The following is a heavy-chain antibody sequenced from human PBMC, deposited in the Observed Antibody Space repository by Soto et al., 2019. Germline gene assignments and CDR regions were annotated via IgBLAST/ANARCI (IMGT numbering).Heavy chain of an antibody. CDR1: GGSISSYY. J-gene: IGHJ2*01. CDR2: IYYSGST. Sequence: QVQLQESGPGLVKPSETLSLTCTVSGGSISSYYWSWIRQPPGKGLEWIGYIYYSGSTNYNPSLKXRXTXXVDPSKNQFPLKLSSVTAADTAVYYCARYNWYFDLWGRGTLVTVSS. V-gene: IGHV4-59*08. CDR3: ARYNWYFDL.